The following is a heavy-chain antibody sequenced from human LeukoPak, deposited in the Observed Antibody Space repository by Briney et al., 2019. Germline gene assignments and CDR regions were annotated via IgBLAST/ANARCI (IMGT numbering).Heavy chain of an antibody. J-gene: IGHJ6*04. CDR1: GFTFSNYE. V-gene: IGHV3-48*03. D-gene: IGHD3-9*01. Sequence: PGGSLRLSCAASGFTFSNYEMHWVRQAPGKGLEWVSYISSSGSDIYYADSVKGRFTISRDNAKNSLYLHMNSLRAEDTAVYYCARGYFDLDVWGKGTTVTVSS. CDR3: ARGYFDLDV. CDR2: ISSSGSDI.